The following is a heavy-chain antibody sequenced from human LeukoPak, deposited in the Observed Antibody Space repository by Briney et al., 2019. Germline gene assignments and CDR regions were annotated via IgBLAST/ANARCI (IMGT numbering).Heavy chain of an antibody. J-gene: IGHJ6*03. CDR1: GYSISSDYF. Sequence: PSETLSLTCTVSGYSISSDYFWVWIRQPPGKWLEWIGSIYHSGRTYYNPSLKSLVTISVDTSKNQFSLKLSSVTAADTAVYYCARTNDYDSSGYYSWDYYYYMDVWGKGTTVTVSS. CDR2: IYHSGRT. CDR3: ARTNDYDSSGYYSWDYYYYMDV. V-gene: IGHV4-38-2*02. D-gene: IGHD3-22*01.